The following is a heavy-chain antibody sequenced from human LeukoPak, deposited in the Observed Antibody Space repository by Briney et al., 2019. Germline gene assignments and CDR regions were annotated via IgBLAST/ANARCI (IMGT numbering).Heavy chain of an antibody. CDR3: ARDLSAYGSGTYRDI. J-gene: IGHJ3*02. CDR2: IVYSGNT. D-gene: IGHD3-10*01. V-gene: IGHV4-59*01. CDR1: AGSIGSYY. Sequence: PSDTLSLTCTVSAGSIGSYYWAWIRQPPGKGLEWIGYIVYSGNTNYNPSLKSRVTISVATSKNQFSLNVSSVTAADTAVYYCARDLSAYGSGTYRDIWGQGTMVTVSS.